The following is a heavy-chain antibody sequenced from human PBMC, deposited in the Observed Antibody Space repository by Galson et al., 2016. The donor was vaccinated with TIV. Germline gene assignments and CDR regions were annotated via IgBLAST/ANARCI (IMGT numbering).Heavy chain of an antibody. CDR1: GGTFNRDG. Sequence: SVKVSCKASGGTFNRDGIVWVRQARGQGLEWMGEVIPMYGTTTNTQRFQGRVKITTDESTNTAYMELSGLKSEDTAVYYCARVWGDFRCGPIAFHFGMDVWGQGTTVSVSS. CDR3: ARVWGDFRCGPIAFHFGMDV. V-gene: IGHV1-69*05. CDR2: VIPMYGTT. D-gene: IGHD3-16*01. J-gene: IGHJ6*02.